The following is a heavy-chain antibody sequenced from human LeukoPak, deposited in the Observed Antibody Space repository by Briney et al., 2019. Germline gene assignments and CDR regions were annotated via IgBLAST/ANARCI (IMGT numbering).Heavy chain of an antibody. J-gene: IGHJ4*02. CDR1: GYTFTSYG. CDR2: IRAYNGNT. CDR3: ARDRYYFDY. Sequence: ASVKVSCKASGYTFTSYGISWGRQAPGQGLEWMGWIRAYNGNTKYTQKLQGIVTMTTDTSTSTAYMELRSLRSDDTAVYYLARDRYYFDYWGQGTLVTVSS. V-gene: IGHV1-18*01.